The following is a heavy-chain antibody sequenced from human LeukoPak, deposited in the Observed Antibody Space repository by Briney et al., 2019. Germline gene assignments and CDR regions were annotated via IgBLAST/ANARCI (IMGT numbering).Heavy chain of an antibody. D-gene: IGHD1-1*01. Sequence: GKSLRLSCAASGFTFSSYIINWIRQAPEKGLEWVSSISSSGAYIYYADSVKGRFTISRDNAKNSLYLQMNSLRAEDTAVYYCARDTPSNDYGMDVWGQGTTVTVSS. V-gene: IGHV3-21*01. J-gene: IGHJ6*02. CDR2: ISSSGAYI. CDR1: GFTFSSYI. CDR3: ARDTPSNDYGMDV.